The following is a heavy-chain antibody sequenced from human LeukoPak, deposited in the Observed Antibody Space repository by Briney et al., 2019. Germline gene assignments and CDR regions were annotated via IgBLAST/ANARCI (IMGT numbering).Heavy chain of an antibody. V-gene: IGHV4-34*12. J-gene: IGHJ4*02. CDR1: GGSFSAYY. CDR2: VFYSGST. D-gene: IGHD5-24*01. Sequence: SETLSLTCAVYGGSFSAYYWAWIRQPPGKGLEWIGSVFYSGSTYSNPSLESRVTISVDTSKNQFSLKLSSVTAADTAVYYCARRRRWLQSFFDYWGQGTLVTVSS. CDR3: ARRRRWLQSFFDY.